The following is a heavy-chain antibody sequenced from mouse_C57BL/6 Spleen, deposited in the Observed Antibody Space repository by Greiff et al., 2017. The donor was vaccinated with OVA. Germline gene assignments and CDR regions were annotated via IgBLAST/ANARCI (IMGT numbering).Heavy chain of an antibody. CDR3: ARSRDSKGYFDY. CDR2: IYPGDGDT. D-gene: IGHD2-5*01. Sequence: VKLVESGPELVKPGASVKISCKASGYAFSSSWMNWVKQRPGKGLEWIGRIYPGDGDTNYNGKFKGKATLTADKSSSTAYMQLSSLTSEDSAVYFCARSRDSKGYFDYWGQGTTLTVSS. V-gene: IGHV1-82*01. CDR1: GYAFSSSW. J-gene: IGHJ2*01.